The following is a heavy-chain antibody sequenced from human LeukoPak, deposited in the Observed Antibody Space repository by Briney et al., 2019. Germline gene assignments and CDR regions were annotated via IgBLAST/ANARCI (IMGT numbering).Heavy chain of an antibody. CDR1: GFTFSSYA. J-gene: IGHJ4*02. CDR2: INNSGDST. V-gene: IGHV3-23*01. D-gene: IGHD2-15*01. Sequence: GGSLRLSCAASGFTFSSYAMTWVRQAPGKGLEWVSGINNSGDSTYYADSVKGRFTISRDNSKNTLYLQMNSLRAEDTAVYYCTKAHRSGDSCYFDYWGQGTLVTVSS. CDR3: TKAHRSGDSCYFDY.